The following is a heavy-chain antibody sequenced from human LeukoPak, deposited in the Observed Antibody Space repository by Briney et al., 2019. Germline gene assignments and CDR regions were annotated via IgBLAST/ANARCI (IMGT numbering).Heavy chain of an antibody. V-gene: IGHV4-39*07. Sequence: SETLSLTCTVSGGSISSSSYYWGWIRQPPGKGLEWIGSIYYSGSTYYNPSLKSRVTISVDTSKNQFSLKLSSVTAADTAVYYCARDRRQQLILTQNLNAFDIWGQGILVTVSS. CDR1: GGSISSSSYY. CDR2: IYYSGST. J-gene: IGHJ3*02. CDR3: ARDRRQQLILTQNLNAFDI. D-gene: IGHD6-13*01.